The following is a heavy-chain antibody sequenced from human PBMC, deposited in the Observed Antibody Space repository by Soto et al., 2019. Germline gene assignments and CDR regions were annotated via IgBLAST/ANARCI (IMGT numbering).Heavy chain of an antibody. CDR2: ISSNGGST. J-gene: IGHJ4*02. Sequence: PGGSLRLSCAASGFTFSSYAMHWVRQAPGKGLEYVSAISSNGGSTYYANSVKGRFTISRDNSKNTLYLQMGSLRAEDMAVYYCARAAHRTGYSSSWYEGGPDYWGQGTLVTVSS. CDR1: GFTFSSYA. D-gene: IGHD6-13*01. CDR3: ARAAHRTGYSSSWYEGGPDY. V-gene: IGHV3-64*01.